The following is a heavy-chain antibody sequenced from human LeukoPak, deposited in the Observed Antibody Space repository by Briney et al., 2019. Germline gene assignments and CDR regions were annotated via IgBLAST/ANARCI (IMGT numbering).Heavy chain of an antibody. D-gene: IGHD2-2*01. CDR2: ISSSSDYI. CDR1: GFTFITYS. Sequence: GGSLRLSCVASGFTFITYSMNWVRQAPGKGLEWVSSISSSSDYIYYADSVKGRFTISRDNAKNSLYLQMNSLRAEDTALYYCAREPGDYWGQGTLVTVSS. V-gene: IGHV3-21*04. J-gene: IGHJ4*02. CDR3: AREPGDY.